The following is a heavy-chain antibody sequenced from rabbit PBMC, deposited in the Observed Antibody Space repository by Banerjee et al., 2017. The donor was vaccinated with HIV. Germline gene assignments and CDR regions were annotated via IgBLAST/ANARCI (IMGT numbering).Heavy chain of an antibody. J-gene: IGHJ4*01. Sequence: QLKESGGGLVQPGGSLKLSCKASGFDFSSYYMSWVRQAPGKGLEWIGYIDPVFGSTYYASWVNGRFTISSHNAQNTLYLQLNSLTAADTATYFCARVATMGIPYFNLWGPGTLVTVS. D-gene: IGHD2-1*01. CDR1: GFDFSSYY. V-gene: IGHV1S7*01. CDR3: ARVATMGIPYFNL. CDR2: IDPVFGST.